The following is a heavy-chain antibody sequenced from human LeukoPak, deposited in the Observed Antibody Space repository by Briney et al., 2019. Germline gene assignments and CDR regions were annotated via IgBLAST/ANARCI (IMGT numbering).Heavy chain of an antibody. CDR2: IGAYNGNT. CDR3: ARDIRLQYYYGSGSYLGAFDI. CDR1: GYTFTSYG. J-gene: IGHJ3*02. D-gene: IGHD3-10*01. Sequence: GASVKVSCKASGYTFTSYGISWVRQAPGQGLEWMGWIGAYNGNTNYAQKLQGRVTMTTDTSTSTAYMELRSLRSDDTAVYYCARDIRLQYYYGSGSYLGAFDIWGQGTMATVSS. V-gene: IGHV1-18*01.